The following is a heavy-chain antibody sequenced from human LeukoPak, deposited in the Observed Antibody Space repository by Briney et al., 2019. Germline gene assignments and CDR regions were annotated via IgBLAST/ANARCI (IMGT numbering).Heavy chain of an antibody. CDR2: MNPNSGNT. J-gene: IGHJ4*02. D-gene: IGHD3-22*01. Sequence: GASVKVSCKASGYTFTSYGISWVRQAPGQGLEWMGWMNPNSGNTGYAQKFQGRVTMTRNTSISTAYMELSRLRSEDTAVYYWARGVSGYYIRFVYWGQGTLVTVSS. CDR1: GYTFTSYG. CDR3: ARGVSGYYIRFVY. V-gene: IGHV1-8*02.